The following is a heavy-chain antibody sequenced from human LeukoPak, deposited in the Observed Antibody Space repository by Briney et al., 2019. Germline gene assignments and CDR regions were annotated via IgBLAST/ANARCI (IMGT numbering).Heavy chain of an antibody. D-gene: IGHD3-9*01. V-gene: IGHV4-39*07. CDR1: GGSISSSSYY. Sequence: SETLSLTCTVSGGSISSSSYYWGWIRQPPGKGLEWIGSIYYSGSTYYNPSLKSRVTISVDTSKNQFSLKLSSVTAADTAVYYCAREVLDILTGYLFDYWGQGTLVTVSS. CDR3: AREVLDILTGYLFDY. J-gene: IGHJ4*02. CDR2: IYYSGST.